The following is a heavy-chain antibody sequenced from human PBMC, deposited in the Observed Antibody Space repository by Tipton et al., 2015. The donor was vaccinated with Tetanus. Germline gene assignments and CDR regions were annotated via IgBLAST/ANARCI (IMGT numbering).Heavy chain of an antibody. CDR1: GGSISSSSYY. CDR2: IYYSGGT. V-gene: IGHV4-39*01. Sequence: TLSLTCTVSGGSISSSSYYWGWIRQPPGKGLEWIGSIYYSGGTYYNPSLKSRVTIPVDTSKNQFSLKLSSVTAADTAVYYCARHPLRFFAYYYMDVWGKGTTVTVSS. D-gene: IGHD3-3*01. J-gene: IGHJ6*03. CDR3: ARHPLRFFAYYYMDV.